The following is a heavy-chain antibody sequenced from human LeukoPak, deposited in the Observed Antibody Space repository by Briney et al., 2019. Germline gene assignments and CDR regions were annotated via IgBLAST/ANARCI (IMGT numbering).Heavy chain of an antibody. CDR3: AGAGSSNDAFDI. Sequence: ASVKVSCKASGYTFTSYDINWVRQAPGQGLEWMGWMNPNSGNTGYAQKFQGRVTMTRNTSISTAYMELSSLRSEDTAVYYCAGAGSSNDAFDIWGQGTMVTVSS. V-gene: IGHV1-8*01. CDR2: MNPNSGNT. J-gene: IGHJ3*02. CDR1: GYTFTSYD.